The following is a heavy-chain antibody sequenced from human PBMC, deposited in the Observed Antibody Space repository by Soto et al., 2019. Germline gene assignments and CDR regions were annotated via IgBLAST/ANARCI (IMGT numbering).Heavy chain of an antibody. V-gene: IGHV1-69*02. CDR1: GGTFSSYT. CDR2: IIPILGIA. J-gene: IGHJ6*03. CDR3: ARGSYSSSSLSYYYCMDV. D-gene: IGHD6-6*01. Sequence: SVKVSCKASGGTFSSYTISWVRQAPGQGLEWMGRIIPILGIANYAQKFQGRVTITADKSTSTAYMELSSLRSEDTAVYYCARGSYSSSSLSYYYCMDVWGKGTTVTVSS.